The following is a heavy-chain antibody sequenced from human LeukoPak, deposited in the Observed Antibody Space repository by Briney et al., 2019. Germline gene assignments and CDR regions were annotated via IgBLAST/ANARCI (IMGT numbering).Heavy chain of an antibody. J-gene: IGHJ6*02. Sequence: GGSLRLSCAASGFTFSSYSMNWVRQAPGKGLEWVSSISSSSSYIYYADSVKGRFTISRDNAKNSLYLQMNSLRAEDTAVYYCARAQLWYNYGMDVWGQGTTVTVSS. V-gene: IGHV3-21*01. D-gene: IGHD5-18*01. CDR3: ARAQLWYNYGMDV. CDR1: GFTFSSYS. CDR2: ISSSSSYI.